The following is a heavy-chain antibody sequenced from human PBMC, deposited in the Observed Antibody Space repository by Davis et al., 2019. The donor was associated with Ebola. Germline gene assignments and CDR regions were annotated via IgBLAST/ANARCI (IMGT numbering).Heavy chain of an antibody. Sequence: GESLKISCAASGFTFSSYAMTWVRQAPGKGLEWVSAISASGGSTYYADSVKGRFTISRVNSKNTLYLQMNSLRAEDTAVYYCAKEGIGSGWYSDFDYWGQGTLVTVSS. CDR3: AKEGIGSGWYSDFDY. J-gene: IGHJ4*02. D-gene: IGHD6-19*01. CDR2: ISASGGST. CDR1: GFTFSSYA. V-gene: IGHV3-23*01.